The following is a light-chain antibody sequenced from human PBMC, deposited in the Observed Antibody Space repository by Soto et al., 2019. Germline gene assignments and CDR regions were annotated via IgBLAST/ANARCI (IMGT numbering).Light chain of an antibody. CDR2: DVS. V-gene: IGLV2-14*01. J-gene: IGLJ1*01. CDR1: SSDVGGYHY. CDR3: SSYTSSITYV. Sequence: QSALTQPASVSGSPGQLITISCTGTSSDVGGYHYVSWYQQYPGKAPKVMIYDVSNRPSGVSNRFSGSKSGTTASLTISGLQAEDEADYYCSSYTSSITYVFGTGTKVTVL.